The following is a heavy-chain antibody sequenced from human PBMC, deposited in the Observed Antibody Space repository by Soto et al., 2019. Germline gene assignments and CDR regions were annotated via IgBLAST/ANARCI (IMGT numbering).Heavy chain of an antibody. CDR2: IIPIFGTA. Sequence: QVQLVQSGAEVKKPGSSVKVSCKASGGTFSNYAISWVRQAPGQGLEWMGGIIPIFGTANYAQKFQGRVTITADXSXSXXYMELSSLRSEDTAVYYCARDRGPSSGYYPYWFDPWGQGTLVTVSS. J-gene: IGHJ5*02. D-gene: IGHD3-22*01. CDR1: GGTFSNYA. V-gene: IGHV1-69*12. CDR3: ARDRGPSSGYYPYWFDP.